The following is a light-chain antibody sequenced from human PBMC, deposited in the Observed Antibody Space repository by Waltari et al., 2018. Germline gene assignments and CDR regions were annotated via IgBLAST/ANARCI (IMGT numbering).Light chain of an antibody. J-gene: IGKJ2*03. V-gene: IGKV1-5*03. CDR2: KAS. CDR1: QSISNY. Sequence: DIQLTQSPSTLSASVGDTITITCRASQSISNYLAWYQQKPGKAPKLLFYKASSSGSGVPSRFSGSGSGTEVTLTISSLQPDDFATYYCQQYNTYSSFGQGTKLEIK. CDR3: QQYNTYSS.